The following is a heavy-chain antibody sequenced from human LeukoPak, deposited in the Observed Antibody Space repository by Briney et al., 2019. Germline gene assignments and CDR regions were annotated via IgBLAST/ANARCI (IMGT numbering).Heavy chain of an antibody. V-gene: IGHV3-33*01. D-gene: IGHD4-11*01. Sequence: GRSLRLSCAASEFTFSSYGMHWVRQAPGKGLEWVAVIWYDGSKKYYADSVKGRITISRDNSKNTLYLQMNSLRAEDTAVYYCARADYSNYGDDGFDIWGQGTMVTVSS. CDR2: IWYDGSKK. J-gene: IGHJ3*02. CDR1: EFTFSSYG. CDR3: ARADYSNYGDDGFDI.